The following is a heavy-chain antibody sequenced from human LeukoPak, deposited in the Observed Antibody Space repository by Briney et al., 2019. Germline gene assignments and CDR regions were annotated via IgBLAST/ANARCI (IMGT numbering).Heavy chain of an antibody. CDR1: GFTFSSYA. J-gene: IGHJ4*02. Sequence: QSGGSLRLSCAASGFTFSSYAMSWVRQAPGKGLEWVSAISGSGGSTYYADSVKGRFTISRDNSKNTLYLQMNSLRAEDTAVYYCAKGGLILPVPFEDWGQGTLVTVSS. CDR2: ISGSGGST. D-gene: IGHD2-21*02. CDR3: AKGGLILPVPFED. V-gene: IGHV3-23*01.